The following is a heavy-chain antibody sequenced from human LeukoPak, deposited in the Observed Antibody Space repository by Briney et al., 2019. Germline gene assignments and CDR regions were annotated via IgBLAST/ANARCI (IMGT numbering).Heavy chain of an antibody. CDR2: IHYSGTT. Sequence: PSETLSLTCTVSGGSISTSITPTYWNGVRQPPGKGLEWIGSIHYSGTTYYNPSLESRATISVDTSKNQFSVKLTSVTAADTAVYYCARKGTIAPTGASHFDYWGRGTLVTVSS. V-gene: IGHV4-39*01. J-gene: IGHJ4*02. CDR3: ARKGTIAPTGASHFDY. D-gene: IGHD6-13*01. CDR1: GGSISTSITPTY.